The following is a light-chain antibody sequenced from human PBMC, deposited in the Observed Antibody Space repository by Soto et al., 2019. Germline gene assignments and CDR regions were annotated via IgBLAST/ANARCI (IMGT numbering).Light chain of an antibody. J-gene: IGKJ4*01. Sequence: DIQMTQSPSSVSASVGDRVTITCRASQGISSWLAWYQQKPGKAPNLLIHTASSLQSGVPSRFSGSESGTDFTLTTTTLQPEDFATNYCQQANSSPLTFGGGTKLEIK. V-gene: IGKV1-12*01. CDR3: QQANSSPLT. CDR1: QGISSW. CDR2: TAS.